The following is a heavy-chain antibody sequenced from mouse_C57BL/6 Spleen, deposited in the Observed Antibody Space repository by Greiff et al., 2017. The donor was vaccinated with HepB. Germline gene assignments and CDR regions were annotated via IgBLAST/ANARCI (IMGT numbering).Heavy chain of an antibody. D-gene: IGHD1-1*01. J-gene: IGHJ4*01. CDR3: VRLPYYYGSSNYAMDY. CDR2: IRSKSNNYAT. CDR1: GFSFNTYA. V-gene: IGHV10-1*01. Sequence: EVQWVESGGGLVQPKGSLKLSCAASGFSFNTYAMNWVRQAPGKGLEWVARIRSKSNNYATYYADSVKDRFTISRDDSESMLYLQMNNLKTEDTAMYYFVRLPYYYGSSNYAMDYWGQGTSVTVSS.